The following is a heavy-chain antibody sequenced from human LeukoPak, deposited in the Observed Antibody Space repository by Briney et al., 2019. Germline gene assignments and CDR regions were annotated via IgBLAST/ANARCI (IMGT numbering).Heavy chain of an antibody. V-gene: IGHV3-64*01. J-gene: IGHJ4*02. CDR2: ISSSGGNT. CDR3: ARGVTTIY. CDR1: GFTFSSYA. Sequence: GGSLRLSCAASGFTFSSYAMHWVRQAPGKGLECVSVISSSGGNTYYANSVKGRFTISRDNSKNTLYPQMGSLSTEDMAVYYCARGVTTIYWGQGTLVTVSS. D-gene: IGHD4-17*01.